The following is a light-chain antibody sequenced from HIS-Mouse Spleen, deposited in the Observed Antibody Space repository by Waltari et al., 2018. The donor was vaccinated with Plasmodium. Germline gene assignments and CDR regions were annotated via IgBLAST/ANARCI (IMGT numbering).Light chain of an antibody. CDR2: DAS. J-gene: IGKJ4*01. V-gene: IGKV3-11*01. CDR3: QQRSNWPRVLT. CDR1: QSVSSY. Sequence: EIVLTQSPATLSLSPGERATLSCRASQSVSSYLACYQQKPGQAPRLLIYDASNRATGIPARFSGSGSGTDFTLTISSLETEDFAVYYCQQRSNWPRVLTFGGGTKVEIK.